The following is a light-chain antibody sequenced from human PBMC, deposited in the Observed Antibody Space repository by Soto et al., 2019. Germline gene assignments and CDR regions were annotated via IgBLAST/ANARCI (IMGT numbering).Light chain of an antibody. J-gene: IGLJ1*01. CDR1: NSNIGSNT. CDR3: AAWDDSLNGLV. V-gene: IGLV1-44*01. CDR2: YDN. Sequence: QLVLTQPPSASGTPGQRVTISCSGSNSNIGSNTVNWYQQLPGTAPKLLIYYDNLRPSGVPDRISGSKSGTSASLAISGLQSDDEADYYCAAWDDSLNGLVFGTGTKLTVL.